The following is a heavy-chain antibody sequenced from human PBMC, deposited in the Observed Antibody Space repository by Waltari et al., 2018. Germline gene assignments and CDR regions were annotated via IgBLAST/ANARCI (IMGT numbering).Heavy chain of an antibody. J-gene: IGHJ3*02. V-gene: IGHV3-23*01. D-gene: IGHD1-1*01. Sequence: AMSWVRQAPGKGLEWVSAISGSGGSTYYADSVKGRFTISRDNSKNTLYLQMNSLRAEDTAVYYCAKDPTTIYGGDAFDIWGQGTMVTVSS. CDR3: AKDPTTIYGGDAFDI. CDR2: ISGSGGST. CDR1: A.